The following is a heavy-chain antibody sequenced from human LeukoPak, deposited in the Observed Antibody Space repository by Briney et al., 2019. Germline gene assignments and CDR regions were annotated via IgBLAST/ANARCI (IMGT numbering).Heavy chain of an antibody. CDR1: GGSISSYY. Sequence: SETLSLTCTVSGGSISSYYWSWIRQPPGKGLEWIGYIYYSGSTNYNPSLKSRVTISVDTSKNQFSLKLSSVTAADTAVYYCAGDILTGYNYWGQGTLVTVSS. CDR2: IYYSGST. D-gene: IGHD3-9*01. V-gene: IGHV4-59*08. J-gene: IGHJ4*02. CDR3: AGDILTGYNY.